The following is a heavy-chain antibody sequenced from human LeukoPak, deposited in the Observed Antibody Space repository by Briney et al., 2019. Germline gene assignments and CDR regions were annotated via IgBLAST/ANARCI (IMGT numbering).Heavy chain of an antibody. J-gene: IGHJ4*02. CDR1: GFTFSSYG. Sequence: GGSLRLSCAASGFTFSSYGMHWVRQAPGRGLEWVAVIWYDGSNKYYADSVKGRFTISRDNSKNTLYLQMNSLRAEDTAVYYCAGNYGPYYFDYWGQGTLVTVSS. CDR2: IWYDGSNK. D-gene: IGHD3-10*01. CDR3: AGNYGPYYFDY. V-gene: IGHV3-33*08.